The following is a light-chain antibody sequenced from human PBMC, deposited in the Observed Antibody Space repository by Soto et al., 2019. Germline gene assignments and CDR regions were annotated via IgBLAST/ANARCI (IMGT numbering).Light chain of an antibody. Sequence: EIVITQSPATLSVSPGERATLSCRASQSVSNDLAWYQQKPGQAPRLLIYSVSTRATGIPTRFSGSGSGTEFTLTISSLQSEDFAVYYCQQSYNWPPYTFGQGTKLEIK. CDR3: QQSYNWPPYT. CDR1: QSVSND. V-gene: IGKV3-15*01. CDR2: SVS. J-gene: IGKJ2*01.